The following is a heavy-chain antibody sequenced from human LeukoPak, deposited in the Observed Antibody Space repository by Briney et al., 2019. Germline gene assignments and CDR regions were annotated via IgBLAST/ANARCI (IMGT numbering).Heavy chain of an antibody. Sequence: PGGSLRLSCAASEFAFSTYNMNWVRQAPGKGLEWVSYISTGSSTTYYADSVKGRFTISRDNVENSLYLQMDSLRAEDTAVYYCARDKDYAFDMWGQGTMVTVSS. D-gene: IGHD3-16*01. CDR1: EFAFSTYN. J-gene: IGHJ3*02. CDR2: ISTGSSTT. V-gene: IGHV3-48*01. CDR3: ARDKDYAFDM.